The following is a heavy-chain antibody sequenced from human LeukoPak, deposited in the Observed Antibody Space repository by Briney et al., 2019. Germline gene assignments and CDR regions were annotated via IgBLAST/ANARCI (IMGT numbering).Heavy chain of an antibody. Sequence: GASVKVSCKASGYTFTSYGISWVRQAPGQGLEWMGWMSAYNGNTNYAQKLQGRVTMTTDTSTSTAYMELRSLRSDDTAVYYCARDGHSQDYYDSSGQNWFDPWGQGTLVTVSS. CDR2: MSAYNGNT. V-gene: IGHV1-18*01. CDR1: GYTFTSYG. D-gene: IGHD3-22*01. CDR3: ARDGHSQDYYDSSGQNWFDP. J-gene: IGHJ5*02.